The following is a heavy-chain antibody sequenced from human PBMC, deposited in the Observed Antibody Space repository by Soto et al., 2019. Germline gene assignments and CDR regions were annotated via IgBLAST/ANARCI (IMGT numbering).Heavy chain of an antibody. J-gene: IGHJ6*02. Sequence: GGSLRLSCAASGFTFSSYAMHWVRQAPGKGLEWVAVISYDGSNKYYADSVKGRFTISRDNSKNTLYLQMNSLRAEDTAVYYCARDRGESSIAARSCMDVWGQGTTVTV. CDR3: ARDRGESSIAARSCMDV. CDR1: GFTFSSYA. V-gene: IGHV3-30-3*01. D-gene: IGHD6-6*01. CDR2: ISYDGSNK.